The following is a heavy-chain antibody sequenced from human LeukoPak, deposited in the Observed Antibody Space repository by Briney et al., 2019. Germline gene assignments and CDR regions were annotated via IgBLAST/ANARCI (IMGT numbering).Heavy chain of an antibody. CDR2: ISSSSSYI. CDR3: ASGVVAANYFDY. Sequence: KTGGSLRLSCAASGFTFSSYSMNWVRQAPGKGLEWVSSISSSSSYIYYADSVKGRFTISRDNAKNSLYLQMNSLRAEDTDLYYCASGVVAANYFDYWGQGTLVTVSS. CDR1: GFTFSSYS. D-gene: IGHD2-15*01. V-gene: IGHV3-21*04. J-gene: IGHJ4*02.